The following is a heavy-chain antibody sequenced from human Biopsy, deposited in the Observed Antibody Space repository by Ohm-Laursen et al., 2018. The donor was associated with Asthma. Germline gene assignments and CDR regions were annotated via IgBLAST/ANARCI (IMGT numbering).Heavy chain of an antibody. CDR3: AAGRTSLQGESLI. CDR2: IVFASGAT. V-gene: IGHV1-58*01. CDR1: GVALSGYT. J-gene: IGHJ4*01. Sequence: SVKVSCNASGVALSGYTFEWVRQARGLGLEWIAWIVFASGATNYAQNFQDRLTVTRDMSAGSGSMELRGLSSTDTAVYYCAAGRTSLQGESLIWGQGTLVSVSS. D-gene: IGHD2/OR15-2a*01.